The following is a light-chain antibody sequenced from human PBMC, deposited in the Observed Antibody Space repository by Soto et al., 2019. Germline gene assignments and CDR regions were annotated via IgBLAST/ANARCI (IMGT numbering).Light chain of an antibody. CDR1: SSNIGAGYD. Sequence: QAVVTQPPSVSGAPGQRVTISCTGSSSNIGAGYDVHWYQQLPGTAPKLLIYANSNRPSGVPDRFSGSKSGTSASLAITGLQAEDEADYYCQSYDSSLSVFGGGTQLTVL. J-gene: IGLJ3*02. CDR2: ANS. CDR3: QSYDSSLSV. V-gene: IGLV1-40*01.